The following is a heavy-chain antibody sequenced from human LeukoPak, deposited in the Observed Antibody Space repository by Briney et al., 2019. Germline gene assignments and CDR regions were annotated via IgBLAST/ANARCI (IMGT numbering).Heavy chain of an antibody. V-gene: IGHV3-30*12. Sequence: GGSLRLSCAASGFTFSSYGMHWVRQAPGKGLEWVAVISYDGSNKYYADSVEGRFTISRDISKNTLYMQMNSLRAEDTAVYYCARGGGLQRRYFEYWGQGTLLTVSS. CDR1: GFTFSSYG. J-gene: IGHJ4*02. CDR3: ARGGGLQRRYFEY. CDR2: ISYDGSNK. D-gene: IGHD2-15*01.